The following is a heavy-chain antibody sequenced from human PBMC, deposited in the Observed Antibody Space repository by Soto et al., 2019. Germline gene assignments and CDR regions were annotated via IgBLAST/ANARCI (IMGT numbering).Heavy chain of an antibody. CDR3: ARESRIAARPYYYYGMYV. CDR1: GYTFTSYY. J-gene: IGHJ6*01. Sequence: ASVKVSCKASGYTFTSYYMHWVRQAPGQGLEWMGIINPSGGSTSYGQKFQGRVTMTRDTSTSTVYMELSSLRSEDTAVYYCARESRIAARPYYYYGMYVWGQGTTVTVSS. V-gene: IGHV1-46*01. CDR2: INPSGGST. D-gene: IGHD6-6*01.